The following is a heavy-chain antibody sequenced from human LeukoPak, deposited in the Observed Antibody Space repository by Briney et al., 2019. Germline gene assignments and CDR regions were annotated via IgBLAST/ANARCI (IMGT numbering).Heavy chain of an antibody. CDR3: ARDPAEWYMDV. D-gene: IGHD3-3*01. Sequence: SETLSLTCAVYGGSFSGYYWSWIRQPPGKGLEWIGEINHSGSTNYNPSLKSRVTISVDTSKNQFSLKLSSVTAADTAVYYCARDPAEWYMDVWGKGTTVTVSS. V-gene: IGHV4-34*01. CDR1: GGSFSGYY. J-gene: IGHJ6*03. CDR2: INHSGST.